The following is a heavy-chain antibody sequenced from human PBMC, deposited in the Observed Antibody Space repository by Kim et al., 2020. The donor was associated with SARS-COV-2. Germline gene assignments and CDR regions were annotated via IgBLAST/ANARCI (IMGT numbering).Heavy chain of an antibody. CDR2: INHSGST. Sequence: SETLSLTCAVYGGSFSGYYWSWIRQPPGKGLEWIGEINHSGSTNHNPSLKRRVTISVDTSKNQFSLELSSVTAADTAVYYCARVVGSGLYYYYYGMDVWG. CDR3: ARVVGSGLYYYYYGMDV. J-gene: IGHJ6*01. D-gene: IGHD3-10*01. CDR1: GGSFSGYY. V-gene: IGHV4-34*01.